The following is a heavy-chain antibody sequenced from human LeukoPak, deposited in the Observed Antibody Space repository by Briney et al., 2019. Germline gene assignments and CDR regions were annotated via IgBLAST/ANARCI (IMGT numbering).Heavy chain of an antibody. V-gene: IGHV3-23*01. CDR2: ISGSGGST. CDR3: AKLPITMIVVDTHFDY. Sequence: GGSLRLSCAASGFTFSSYAMSWVRQAPGKGLEWVSAISGSGGSTYYADSVKGRFTISRDNSKNTLYLQMNSLRAEDTAVYYCAKLPITMIVVDTHFDYWGQGTLVTVSS. D-gene: IGHD3-22*01. CDR1: GFTFSSYA. J-gene: IGHJ4*02.